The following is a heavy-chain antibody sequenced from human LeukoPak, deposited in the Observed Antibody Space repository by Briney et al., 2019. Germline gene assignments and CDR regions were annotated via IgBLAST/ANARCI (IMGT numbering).Heavy chain of an antibody. CDR1: GGSISSSSYY. V-gene: IGHV4-39*07. J-gene: IGHJ3*02. D-gene: IGHD3-3*01. CDR3: ARDGVAFDI. Sequence: SETLSPTCTVSGGSISSSSYYWGWIRQPPGKGLEWIGSIYYSGSTYYNPSLKSRVTISVDTSKNQFSLKLSSVTAADTAVYYCARDGVAFDIWGQGTMVTVSS. CDR2: IYYSGST.